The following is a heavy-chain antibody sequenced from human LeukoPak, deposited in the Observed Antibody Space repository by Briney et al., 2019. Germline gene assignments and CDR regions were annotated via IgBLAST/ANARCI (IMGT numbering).Heavy chain of an antibody. CDR3: ARTLRGLHLNAFDI. CDR2: VRNKANSYTT. CDR1: GSTFSDHY. V-gene: IGHV3-72*01. Sequence: GGSLRLSCAASGSTFSDHYMDWVRQAPGKGLEWVGRVRNKANSYTTEYAASVKGRFTISRDDSKNSLYLQMNSLKTEDTAVYYCARTLRGLHLNAFDIWGQGTMVTVSS. D-gene: IGHD3-16*01. J-gene: IGHJ3*02.